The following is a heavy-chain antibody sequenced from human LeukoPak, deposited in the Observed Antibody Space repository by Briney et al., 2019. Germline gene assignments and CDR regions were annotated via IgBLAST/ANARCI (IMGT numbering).Heavy chain of an antibody. D-gene: IGHD3-10*01. CDR2: ISSISSYI. V-gene: IGHV3-21*06. CDR1: EFTFSSFT. Sequence: GGSLRLSCAASEFTFSSFTMNWVRQAPGKGLEWVSSISSISSYIYYADSVKGRFTISRDNSKNTLYLQMGSLRAEDTAVYYCVKGGSEGGDYWGQGTLVTVSS. CDR3: VKGGSEGGDY. J-gene: IGHJ4*02.